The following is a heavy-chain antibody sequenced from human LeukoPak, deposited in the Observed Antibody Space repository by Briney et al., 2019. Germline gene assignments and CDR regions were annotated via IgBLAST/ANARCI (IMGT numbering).Heavy chain of an antibody. J-gene: IGHJ4*02. CDR2: IYIGGST. D-gene: IGHD2-15*01. V-gene: IGHV3-53*01. CDR3: ARELALGYCSGGSCYSEYYFDY. Sequence: GGSLRLSCAASGFTLSSNNMSWVRQTPGKGLEWVSDIYIGGSTYYAAAVKGRFTISRDNSKNTLYLQMNSLRAEDTAVYYCARELALGYCSGGSCYSEYYFDYWGQGTLVTVSS. CDR1: GFTLSSNN.